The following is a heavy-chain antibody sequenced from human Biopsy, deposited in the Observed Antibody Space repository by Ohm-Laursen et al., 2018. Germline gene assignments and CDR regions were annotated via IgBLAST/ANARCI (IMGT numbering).Heavy chain of an antibody. Sequence: SSVKVSCKASGYTFTSYAISWVRQAPGQGLEWMGWINTENGNTIYAQNLQGRVTMTADTSTSTAYMEVTSLRSDDTAVYYCARAKLEPVYYYYGMDVWGQGTTVTVSS. CDR2: INTENGNT. J-gene: IGHJ6*02. CDR1: GYTFTSYA. D-gene: IGHD1-1*01. V-gene: IGHV1-18*01. CDR3: ARAKLEPVYYYYGMDV.